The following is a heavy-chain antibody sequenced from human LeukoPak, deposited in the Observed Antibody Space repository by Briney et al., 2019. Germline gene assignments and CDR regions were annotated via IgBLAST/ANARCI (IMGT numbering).Heavy chain of an antibody. CDR1: GFTFSDYY. CDR3: AGDWYCSSSICYTDRNWFDP. V-gene: IGHV3-11*05. J-gene: IGHJ5*02. CDR2: ITTTSTYT. D-gene: IGHD2-2*02. Sequence: PGGSLRLSCAASGFTFSDYYMSWIRHAPGKGLEWVSYITTTSTYTDYADSVKGRFTISRDNAKNSLYLQMNSLRPEDTAVYYCAGDWYCSSSICYTDRNWFDPWGQGTLVTVSS.